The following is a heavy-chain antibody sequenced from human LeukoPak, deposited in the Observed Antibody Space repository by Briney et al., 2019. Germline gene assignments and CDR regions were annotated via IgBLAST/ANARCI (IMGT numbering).Heavy chain of an antibody. J-gene: IGHJ5*02. CDR1: GFTFSSYA. V-gene: IGHV3-30*01. CDR3: ARDFGVVIIGNWFDP. Sequence: GSLRLSCAASGFTFSSYAMHWVRQAPGKGLEWVAVISYDGSNKYYADSVKGRFTISRDNSKNTLYLQMNSLRAEDTAVYYCARDFGVVIIGNWFDPWGQGTLVTVSS. D-gene: IGHD3-3*01. CDR2: ISYDGSNK.